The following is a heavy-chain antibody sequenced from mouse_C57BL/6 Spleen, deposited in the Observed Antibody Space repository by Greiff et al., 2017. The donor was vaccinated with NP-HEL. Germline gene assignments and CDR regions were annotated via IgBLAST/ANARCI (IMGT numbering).Heavy chain of an antibody. CDR1: GYTFTEYT. CDR3: ARHGIYYYGSSYPQYFDV. Sequence: VQLQQSGAELVKPGASVKLSCKASGYTFTEYTIHWVKQRSGQGLEWIGWFYPGSGSIKYNEKFKDKATLTADKSSSTVYMELSRLTSEDAAVYFCARHGIYYYGSSYPQYFDVWGTGTTVTVSS. D-gene: IGHD1-1*01. CDR2: FYPGSGSI. V-gene: IGHV1-62-2*01. J-gene: IGHJ1*03.